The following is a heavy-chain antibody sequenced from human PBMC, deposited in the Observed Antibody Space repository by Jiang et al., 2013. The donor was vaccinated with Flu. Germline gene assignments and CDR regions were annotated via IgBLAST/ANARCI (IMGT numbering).Heavy chain of an antibody. CDR1: GGTFNYYA. CDR3: ARRPIGVAADDGFDI. V-gene: IGHV1-69*01. Sequence: GAEVKKPGSSVKVSCKASGGTFNYYAISWVRQAPGQGLEWVGGITPIFGTANYAQKFHDRVTIIADESTSTTYMELRSLRSEDTAVYYCARRPIGVAADDGFDIWGQGTMVTVSS. D-gene: IGHD6-19*01. CDR2: ITPIFGTA. J-gene: IGHJ3*02.